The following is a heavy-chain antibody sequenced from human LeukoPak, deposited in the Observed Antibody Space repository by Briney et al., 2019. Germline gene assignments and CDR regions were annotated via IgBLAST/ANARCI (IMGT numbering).Heavy chain of an antibody. CDR1: GHTFTSYG. D-gene: IGHD2-2*01. CDR3: ARDDCSSTSCYDDY. CDR2: ISAYNGNT. J-gene: IGHJ4*02. Sequence: ASVKVSCKASGHTFTSYGISWVRQAPGQGLEWMGWISAYNGNTNYAQELQGRVTMTTDTSTSTAYMELRSLRTDDTAVYYCARDDCSSTSCYDDYWGQGTLVTVSS. V-gene: IGHV1-18*01.